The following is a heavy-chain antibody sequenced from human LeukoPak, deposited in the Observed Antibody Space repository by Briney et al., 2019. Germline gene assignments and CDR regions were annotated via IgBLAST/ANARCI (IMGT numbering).Heavy chain of an antibody. Sequence: ASVKVSCKASGGTFISYGISWVRQAPGQGLEWMGWISAYNGNTNYAQKLQGRVTMTTDTSTSTAYMELRSLRSDDTAVYYCARESIVVVPAAMGKSGWFDPWGQGTLVTVSS. J-gene: IGHJ5*02. CDR1: GGTFISYG. CDR2: ISAYNGNT. V-gene: IGHV1-18*01. D-gene: IGHD2-2*01. CDR3: ARESIVVVPAAMGKSGWFDP.